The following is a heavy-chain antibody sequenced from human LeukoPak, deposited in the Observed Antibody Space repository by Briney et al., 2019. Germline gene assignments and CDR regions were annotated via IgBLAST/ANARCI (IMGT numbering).Heavy chain of an antibody. D-gene: IGHD2-2*01. V-gene: IGHV4-34*01. CDR2: IYYSGST. CDR3: ARHIVVVPAALN. Sequence: KPSETLSLTCAVYGGSFSGYYWSWIRQPPGKGLEWIGSIYYSGSTYYNPSLKSRVTISVDTSKNQFSLKLSSVTAADTAVYYCARHIVVVPAALNWGQGTLVTVSS. CDR1: GGSFSGYY. J-gene: IGHJ1*01.